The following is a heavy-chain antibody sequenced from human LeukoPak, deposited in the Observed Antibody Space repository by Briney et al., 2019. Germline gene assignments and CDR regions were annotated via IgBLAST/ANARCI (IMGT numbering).Heavy chain of an antibody. J-gene: IGHJ4*02. CDR1: GFTLSTYS. Sequence: GGSLRLSCAASGFTLSTYSMIWVRQAPGKGLEWVSSISSSSSYIYYTDSVKGRFTISRDNAKNTLYLQMNSLRAEDTAVYYCARVWTGMDYFDFWGQGTLVSVSS. V-gene: IGHV3-21*01. CDR2: ISSSSSYI. CDR3: ARVWTGMDYFDF. D-gene: IGHD3/OR15-3a*01.